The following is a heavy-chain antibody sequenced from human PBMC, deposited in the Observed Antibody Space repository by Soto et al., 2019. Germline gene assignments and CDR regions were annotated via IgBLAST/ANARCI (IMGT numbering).Heavy chain of an antibody. CDR1: GFTFSSYA. D-gene: IGHD2-15*01. J-gene: IGHJ4*02. CDR3: AKGAVVVAARSIWGLDYFDY. V-gene: IGHV3-23*01. Sequence: EVQLLESGGGLVQPGGSLRLSCAASGFTFSSYAMSWVRQAPGKGLEWVSAISGSGGSTYYADSVKGRFTISRDISKNTLYRQMNSLRAEDTAVYYCAKGAVVVAARSIWGLDYFDYWGQGTLVTVSS. CDR2: ISGSGGST.